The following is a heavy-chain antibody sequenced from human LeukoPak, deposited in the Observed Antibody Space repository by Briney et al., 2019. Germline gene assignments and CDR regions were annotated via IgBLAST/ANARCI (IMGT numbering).Heavy chain of an antibody. Sequence: PGGSLRLSCAASGFTFSNYAMSWVRQAPGKGLEWVANIKEDGSEKNYVDSVKGRFTISRDNAKNSVYLLLNSLTPEDTAVYYCARDLRAGGTWSYGVYFDLWGRGTLVTVSS. CDR3: ARDLRAGGTWSYGVYFDL. D-gene: IGHD4-17*01. CDR2: IKEDGSEK. V-gene: IGHV3-7*01. J-gene: IGHJ2*01. CDR1: GFTFSNYA.